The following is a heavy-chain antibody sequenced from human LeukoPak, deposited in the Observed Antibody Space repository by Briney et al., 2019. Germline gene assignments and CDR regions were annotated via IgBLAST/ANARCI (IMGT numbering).Heavy chain of an antibody. CDR3: ARLFDYGDYRAEPY. D-gene: IGHD4-17*01. CDR2: ISTSSNYI. J-gene: IGHJ4*02. CDR1: GFKFSSYT. V-gene: IGHV3-21*01. Sequence: GSLRLSCAASGFKFSSYTMYWVRQASGKGLEWVSSISTSSNYIYYADSVKGRFTISRDNAKNSLYLQMNSLRAEDTAVYYCARLFDYGDYRAEPYWGQGTLVTVSS.